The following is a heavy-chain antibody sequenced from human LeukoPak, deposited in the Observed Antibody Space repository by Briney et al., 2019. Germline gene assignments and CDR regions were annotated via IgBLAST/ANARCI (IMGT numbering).Heavy chain of an antibody. V-gene: IGHV1-2*02. CDR2: INPNSGGT. CDR3: ASRSRIITIFGVVMTAHAFDI. CDR1: GYTFTGYY. J-gene: IGHJ3*02. Sequence: ASVKVSCKASGYTFTGYYMHWVPQAPGQGLEWMGWINPNSGGTNYAQKFQGRVTMTRDTSISTAYMELSRLRSDDTAVYYCASRSRIITIFGVVMTAHAFDIWGQGTMVTVSS. D-gene: IGHD3-3*01.